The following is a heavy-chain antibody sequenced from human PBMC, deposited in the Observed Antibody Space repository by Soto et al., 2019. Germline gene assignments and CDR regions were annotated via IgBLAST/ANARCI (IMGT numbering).Heavy chain of an antibody. CDR1: GYTFTSYG. Sequence: ASVKVSCKASGYTFTSYGISWVRQAPGQGLEWMGWISAYNGNTNYAQKHQGRVTMTTDTSTSTAYMELRSLRSDDTDVYYCRRDSDCSSTSCYFGRATLYYYYGMDVWGQGTTVTVSS. D-gene: IGHD2-2*01. CDR3: RRDSDCSSTSCYFGRATLYYYYGMDV. V-gene: IGHV1-18*01. J-gene: IGHJ6*02. CDR2: ISAYNGNT.